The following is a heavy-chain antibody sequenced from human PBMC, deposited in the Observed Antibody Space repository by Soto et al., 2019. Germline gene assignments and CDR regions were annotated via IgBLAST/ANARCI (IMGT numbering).Heavy chain of an antibody. CDR1: GGTFSSYA. CDR2: IIPILGTA. V-gene: IGHV1-69*06. J-gene: IGHJ6*04. Sequence: QVQLVQSGAEVKKPGSSVKVSCKASGGTFSSYAISWVRQAPGQGLEWMGGIIPILGTANYAQKFQGRVTIPADKSTSKAYMELSSLRSEDPAVYYCARRDSAYSYGMDVWGKGTTVTVSS. CDR3: ARRDSAYSYGMDV.